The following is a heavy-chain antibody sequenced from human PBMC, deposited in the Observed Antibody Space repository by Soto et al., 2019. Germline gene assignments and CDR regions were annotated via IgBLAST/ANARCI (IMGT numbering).Heavy chain of an antibody. CDR3: AREWYYYDSSGNWFDP. Sequence: PSDTLSLTFAVSGGSISSSNWWSWVRQPPGKGLEWIGEIYHSGSTNYNPSLKSRVTISVDKSKNQFSLKLSSVTAADTAVYYCAREWYYYDSSGNWFDPWGQGTLVTVSS. CDR1: GGSISSSNW. J-gene: IGHJ5*02. V-gene: IGHV4-4*02. CDR2: IYHSGST. D-gene: IGHD3-22*01.